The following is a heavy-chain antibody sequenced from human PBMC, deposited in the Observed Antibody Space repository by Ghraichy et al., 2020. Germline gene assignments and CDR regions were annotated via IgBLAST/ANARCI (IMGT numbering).Heavy chain of an antibody. J-gene: IGHJ4*02. CDR3: ARDSITFGGVIVRFDY. D-gene: IGHD3-16*02. V-gene: IGHV1-46*01. CDR1: GYTFTSYY. Sequence: ASVQVSCKASGYTFTSYYMHWVRQAPGQGLEWMGIINPSGGSTSYAQKFQGRVTMTRDTSTSTVYMELSSLRSEDTAVYYCARDSITFGGVIVRFDYWGQGALVTVSS. CDR2: INPSGGST.